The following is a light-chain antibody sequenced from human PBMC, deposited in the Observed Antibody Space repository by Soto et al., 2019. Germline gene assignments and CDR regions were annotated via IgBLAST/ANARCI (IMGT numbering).Light chain of an antibody. CDR2: DVT. CDR3: SSYTDRKHLV. J-gene: IGLJ1*01. V-gene: IGLV2-8*01. CDR1: SSDIGCYNS. Sequence: QSALTQSPSASGSPGQSVTISCTGTSSDIGCYNSVSWYQQHPGKAPKVMIYDVTKRPSGVPDRFSGSKSGNTASLTVSALQAEDEADYYCSSYTDRKHLVFGTGTKVTVL.